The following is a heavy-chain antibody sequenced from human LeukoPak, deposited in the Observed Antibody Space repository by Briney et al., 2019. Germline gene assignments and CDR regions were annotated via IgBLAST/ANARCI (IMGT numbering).Heavy chain of an antibody. CDR1: GFTFCDYA. CDR3: TSLEYSGSYYGFVY. D-gene: IGHD1-26*01. V-gene: IGHV3-49*04. J-gene: IGHJ4*02. CDR2: IRSKAYGGTT. Sequence: GGSLRLSCTASGFTFCDYAMSWVRQAPGKGLEWVGFIRSKAYGGTTEYAASVKGRFTISRDDSKSIAYLQMNSLKTEDTAVYYCTSLEYSGSYYGFVYWGQGTLVTVSS.